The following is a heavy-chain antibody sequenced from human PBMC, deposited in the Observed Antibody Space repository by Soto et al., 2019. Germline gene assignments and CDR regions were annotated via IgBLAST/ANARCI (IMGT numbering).Heavy chain of an antibody. D-gene: IGHD5-18*01. Sequence: PGGSLRLSCAASGFTFSSYGMHWVRQAPGKGLEWVAVISYDGSNKYYADSVKGRFTISRDNSKNTLYLQMNSLRAEDTAVYYCAKVTARHYYGMDVWAQGTTVTVSS. J-gene: IGHJ6*02. CDR3: AKVTARHYYGMDV. V-gene: IGHV3-30*18. CDR2: ISYDGSNK. CDR1: GFTFSSYG.